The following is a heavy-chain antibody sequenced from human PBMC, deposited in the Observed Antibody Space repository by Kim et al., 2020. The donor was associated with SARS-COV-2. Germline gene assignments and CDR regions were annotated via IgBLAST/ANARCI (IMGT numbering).Heavy chain of an antibody. Sequence: ADSVKGRFTISRDNAKNSLYLQMNSLRGEDTAVYYCGIVVVPAAMLAADYWGQGTLVTISS. CDR3: GIVVVPAAMLAADY. V-gene: IGHV3-21*01. J-gene: IGHJ4*02. D-gene: IGHD2-2*01.